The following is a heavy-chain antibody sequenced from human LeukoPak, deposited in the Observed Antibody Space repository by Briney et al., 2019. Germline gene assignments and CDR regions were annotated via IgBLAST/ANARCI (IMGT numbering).Heavy chain of an antibody. Sequence: GRSLRLSCAASGFTFSNYALLWVRQAPGKGLEWVAIISYDGSNKYYADPVKGRFTISRDNSNNTLYLQLSSLRAEDTAVCYCARRKSSSSWSTCDYWGQGTLVTVSS. CDR1: GFTFSNYA. CDR2: ISYDGSNK. CDR3: ARRKSSSSWSTCDY. J-gene: IGHJ4*02. V-gene: IGHV3-30-3*01. D-gene: IGHD6-13*01.